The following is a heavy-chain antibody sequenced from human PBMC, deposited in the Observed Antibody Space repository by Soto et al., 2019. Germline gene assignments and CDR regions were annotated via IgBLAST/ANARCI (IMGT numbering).Heavy chain of an antibody. J-gene: IGHJ5*02. CDR1: GFTFSSYS. CDR2: ISSSSSYI. CDR3: ARASRVAASGPWGPGWFDP. V-gene: IGHV3-21*04. Sequence: PGGSLRLSCAASGFTFSSYSMNWVRQAPGKGLEWVSSISSSSSYIYYADSVKGRFTISRDNAKNSLYLQMNSLRAEDTAVYFCARASRVAASGPWGPGWFDPWGQGTLVTVSS. D-gene: IGHD6-13*01.